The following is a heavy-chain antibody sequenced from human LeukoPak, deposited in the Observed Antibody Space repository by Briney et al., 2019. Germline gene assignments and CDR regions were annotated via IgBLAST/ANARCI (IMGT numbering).Heavy chain of an antibody. Sequence: PSETLSLTCTVSGGSISSSYWSWIRQPPGKGLEWIGYIYDSGSTNYNPSLKSRVTISVDTSKNQFSLKLSSVTAADTAVYYCACLTTADAFDIWGQGTMVTVSS. CDR3: ACLTTADAFDI. D-gene: IGHD3-22*01. V-gene: IGHV4-59*01. CDR2: IYDSGST. CDR1: GGSISSSY. J-gene: IGHJ3*02.